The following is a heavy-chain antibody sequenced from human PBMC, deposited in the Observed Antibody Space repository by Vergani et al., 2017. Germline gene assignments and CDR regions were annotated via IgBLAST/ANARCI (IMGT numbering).Heavy chain of an antibody. J-gene: IGHJ2*01. CDR3: ARDQQNRYCSSTSCYGSHAGLPDWYFDL. Sequence: QVQLVESGGGVVQPGRSLRLSCAASGFTFSSYAMHWVRQAPGKGLEWVAVISYDGSNKYYADSVKGRFTISRDNSKNTLYLQMNSLRAEDTAVYYCARDQQNRYCSSTSCYGSHAGLPDWYFDLWGRGTLVTVSS. CDR2: ISYDGSNK. V-gene: IGHV3-30-3*01. CDR1: GFTFSSYA. D-gene: IGHD2-2*01.